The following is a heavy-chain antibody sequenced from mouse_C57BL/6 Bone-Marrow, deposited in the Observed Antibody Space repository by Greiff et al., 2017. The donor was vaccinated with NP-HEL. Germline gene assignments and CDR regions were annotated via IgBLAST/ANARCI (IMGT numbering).Heavy chain of an antibody. Sequence: EVHLVESGGGLVKPGGSLKLSCAASGFTFSSYAMSWVRQTPEKRLEWVATISDGGSYTYYPDNVKGRVTISRDNAKNNLYLQMSHLKSEDTAMYYCASLTTVVATDYYAMDYWGQGTSVTVSS. CDR1: GFTFSSYA. D-gene: IGHD1-1*01. CDR3: ASLTTVVATDYYAMDY. J-gene: IGHJ4*01. V-gene: IGHV5-4*01. CDR2: ISDGGSYT.